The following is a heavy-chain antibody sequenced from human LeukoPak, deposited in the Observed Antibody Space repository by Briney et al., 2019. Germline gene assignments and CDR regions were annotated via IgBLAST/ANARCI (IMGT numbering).Heavy chain of an antibody. Sequence: PSETLFLTCTVSGGSISSGSYYWSWIRQPAGKGLEWIGRIYTSGSTNYNPSLKSRVTISVDTSKNQFSLKLSSVTAADTAVYYCARDGVGAAAGTDYWGQGTLVTVSS. CDR3: ARDGVGAAAGTDY. CDR2: IYTSGST. J-gene: IGHJ4*02. D-gene: IGHD6-13*01. V-gene: IGHV4-61*02. CDR1: GGSISSGSYY.